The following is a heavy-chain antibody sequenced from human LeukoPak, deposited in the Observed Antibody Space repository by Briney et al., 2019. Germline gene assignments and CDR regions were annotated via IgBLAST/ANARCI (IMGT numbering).Heavy chain of an antibody. V-gene: IGHV1-18*01. CDR2: ISAYNGNT. CDR3: ARDGITFGGVFD. CDR1: GYTFTSYG. D-gene: IGHD3-16*01. J-gene: IGHJ4*02. Sequence: ASVKVSCKASGYTFTSYGISWVRQAPGQGLEWMGWISAYNGNTNYAQKLQGRVTMTTDTSTSTVYMELSSLRSEDTAVYYCARDGITFGGVFDWGQGTLVTVSS.